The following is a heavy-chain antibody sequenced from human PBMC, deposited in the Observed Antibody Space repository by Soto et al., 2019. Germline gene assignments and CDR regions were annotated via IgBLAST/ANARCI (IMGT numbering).Heavy chain of an antibody. CDR1: GFTVSSNW. CDR3: ARDSYSTY. Sequence: PGGSLRFSCAASGFTVSSNWMNWVRQAPGKGLEWVSIIRGGGTTYYADSVKGRFIISRDNSKNTLYLQMNSLRVEDTAVYYCARDSYSTYWGQGTLVTVSS. V-gene: IGHV3-66*01. J-gene: IGHJ4*02. CDR2: IRGGGTT. D-gene: IGHD6-13*01.